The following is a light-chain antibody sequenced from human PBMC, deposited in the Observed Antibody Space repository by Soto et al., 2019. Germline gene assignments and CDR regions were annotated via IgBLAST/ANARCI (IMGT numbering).Light chain of an antibody. CDR3: CSYAGSSTPYV. V-gene: IGLV2-23*01. Sequence: QSVLTQPASVSGSPGQSITISCTGTSSDVGSYNLVSWYQQHPGKAPKLMIYEGSKRPSGVSNRFSGSKSGNTASLTISGLQAGNEADDDCCSYAGSSTPYVFGTWTNVTVL. CDR1: SSDVGSYNL. CDR2: EGS. J-gene: IGLJ1*01.